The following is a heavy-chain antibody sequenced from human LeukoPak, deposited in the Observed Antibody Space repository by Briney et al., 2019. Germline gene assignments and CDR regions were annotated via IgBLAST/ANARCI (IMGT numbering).Heavy chain of an antibody. CDR1: GFIFKKYW. CDR3: ARDSYYMDV. CDR2: IKEDGSET. V-gene: IGHV3-7*01. J-gene: IGHJ6*03. Sequence: GGSLRLSCAASGFIFKKYWMNWVRQVPGKGLECLANIKEDGSETYYADSVKGRFTISRDNAKNSLYLQMNSLRAEDTAVYYCARDSYYMDVWGKGTTVTVSS.